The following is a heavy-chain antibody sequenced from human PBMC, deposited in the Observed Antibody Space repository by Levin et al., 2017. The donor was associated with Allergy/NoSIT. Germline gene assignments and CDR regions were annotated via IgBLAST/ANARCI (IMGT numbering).Heavy chain of an antibody. Sequence: GGSLRLSCAASGFTFSSYGMHWVRQAPGKGLEWVAVISYDGSNKYYADSVKGRFTISRDNSKNTLYLQMNSLRAEDTAVYYCARPYYYDSSGYFEGIQHWGQGTLVTVSS. CDR1: GFTFSSYG. CDR3: ARPYYYDSSGYFEGIQH. J-gene: IGHJ1*01. D-gene: IGHD3-22*01. V-gene: IGHV3-30*03. CDR2: ISYDGSNK.